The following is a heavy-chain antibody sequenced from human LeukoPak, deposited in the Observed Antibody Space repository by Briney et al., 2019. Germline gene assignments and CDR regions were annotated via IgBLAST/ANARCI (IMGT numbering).Heavy chain of an antibody. J-gene: IGHJ4*02. CDR2: ISAYNGNT. V-gene: IGHV1-18*01. CDR1: GYTFTSYG. Sequence: ASVTVSCKASGYTFTSYGISWVRQAPGQGLEWMGWISAYNGNTNYAQKLQGRVTMTTDTSTSTAYMELRSLRSDDTAVYYCARARATYSASSLWGQGTLVTVSS. D-gene: IGHD1-26*01. CDR3: ARARATYSASSL.